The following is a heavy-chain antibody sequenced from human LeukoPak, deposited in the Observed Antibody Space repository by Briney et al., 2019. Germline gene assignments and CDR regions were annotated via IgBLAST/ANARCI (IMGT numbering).Heavy chain of an antibody. Sequence: ASVKVSCKASGGTFSSYTISWVRQAPGQGLEWMGRINPNSGGTNYAQKFQGRVTMTRDTSISTAYMELSRLRSDDTAVYYCARDRAAAGYYYYMDVWGKGTTVTVSS. V-gene: IGHV1-2*06. CDR1: GGTFSSYT. D-gene: IGHD2-15*01. CDR2: INPNSGGT. CDR3: ARDRAAAGYYYYMDV. J-gene: IGHJ6*03.